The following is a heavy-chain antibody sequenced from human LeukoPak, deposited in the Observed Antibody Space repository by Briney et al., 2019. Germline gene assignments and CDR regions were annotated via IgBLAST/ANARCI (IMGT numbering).Heavy chain of an antibody. D-gene: IGHD3-9*01. V-gene: IGHV3-33*01. CDR1: GFTFSSYG. Sequence: GVSLRLSCAASGFTFSSYGMHWVRQAPGKGLEWVAVIWYDGSNKYYADSVKGRFTISRDNSKNTLYLQMSSLRAEDTAVYYCARDGVRYFDWFNWFDPWGQGTLVTVSS. J-gene: IGHJ5*02. CDR2: IWYDGSNK. CDR3: ARDGVRYFDWFNWFDP.